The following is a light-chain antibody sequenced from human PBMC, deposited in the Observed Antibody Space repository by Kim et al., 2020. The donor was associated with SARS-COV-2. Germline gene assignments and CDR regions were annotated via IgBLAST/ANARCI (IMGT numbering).Light chain of an antibody. V-gene: IGLV3-27*01. Sequence: VSPGQTATITCSGNILAKKYARWFQQKPGQAPVLVIYKDSERPSGIPERFSGSSSGTTVTLTISGAQVEDEAGYHCFSAADNNWMFGGGTQLTVL. CDR3: FSAADNNWM. CDR2: KDS. CDR1: ILAKKY. J-gene: IGLJ3*02.